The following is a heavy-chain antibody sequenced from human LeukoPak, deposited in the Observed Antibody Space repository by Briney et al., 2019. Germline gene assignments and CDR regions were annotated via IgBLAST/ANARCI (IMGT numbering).Heavy chain of an antibody. CDR2: IYYSGST. Sequence: SETLSLTCTDSGGSISSYYWSWIRQPPGKGLEGMGYIYYSGSTNYNPSLKSRVTMSVDTSKNQFSLKLSSVTAADTALYFCARDRRSATVNSYYYYYLDVWGKGTTVTVSS. V-gene: IGHV4-59*12. J-gene: IGHJ6*03. D-gene: IGHD4-11*01. CDR1: GGSISSYY. CDR3: ARDRRSATVNSYYYYYLDV.